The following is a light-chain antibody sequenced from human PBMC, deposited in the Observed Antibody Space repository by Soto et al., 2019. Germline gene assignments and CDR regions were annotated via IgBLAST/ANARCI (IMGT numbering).Light chain of an antibody. CDR1: QGISSW. V-gene: IGKV1-12*01. J-gene: IGKJ1*01. CDR2: AAS. CDR3: QQANTFPRT. Sequence: DIQMTQSPSSVSASVGDRVTISCRASQGISSWLALYQQKPGKAPKLLIYAASSLQSGVPSRFSGSGSGTDFTLTISSLQPEDFATYYCQQANTFPRTFGQGTKVEIK.